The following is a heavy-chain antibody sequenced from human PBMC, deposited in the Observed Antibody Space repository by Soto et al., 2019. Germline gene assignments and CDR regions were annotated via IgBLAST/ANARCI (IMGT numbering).Heavy chain of an antibody. CDR3: ARRPFLLWFGESIYYYYGMDV. Sequence: SETLSLTCTVSGGSISSSSYYWGWIRRPPGKGLEWIGSIYYSGSTYYNPSLKSRVTISVDTSKNQFSLKLSSVTAADTAVYYCARRPFLLWFGESIYYYYGMDVWGQGTTVTVSS. J-gene: IGHJ6*02. V-gene: IGHV4-39*01. CDR2: IYYSGST. CDR1: GGSISSSSYY. D-gene: IGHD3-10*01.